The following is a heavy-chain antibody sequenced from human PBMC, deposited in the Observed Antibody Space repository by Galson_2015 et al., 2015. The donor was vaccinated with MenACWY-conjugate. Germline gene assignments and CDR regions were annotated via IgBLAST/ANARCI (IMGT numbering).Heavy chain of an antibody. CDR2: IKHDGSGK. D-gene: IGHD6-19*01. CDR1: GFTFSNSW. Sequence: SLRLSCATSGFTFSNSWMGWVRQAPGKGLEWVANIKHDGSGKFYVDSVKGRFIISRDNAKNSLYPQMDSLRAEDTAVYFCARAKEQWLSKTFEVWGQGTLVTVSS. V-gene: IGHV3-7*01. CDR3: ARAKEQWLSKTFEV. J-gene: IGHJ3*01.